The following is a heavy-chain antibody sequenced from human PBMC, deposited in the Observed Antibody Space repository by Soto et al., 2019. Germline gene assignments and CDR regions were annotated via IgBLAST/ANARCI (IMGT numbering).Heavy chain of an antibody. CDR3: XRETXXGXXPPPYFDY. CDR1: GFTFSSXE. CDR2: ISSSGSTI. Sequence: PGGSLRLSCAASGFTFSSXEMNWXRQAPGKGLEWVSYISSSGSTIYYADSVKGRFTISRDNAKNSLYLQMNSLRAEDTAVYYCXRETXXGXXPPPYFDYWGQGTLVTVSS. V-gene: IGHV3-48*03. J-gene: IGHJ4*02.